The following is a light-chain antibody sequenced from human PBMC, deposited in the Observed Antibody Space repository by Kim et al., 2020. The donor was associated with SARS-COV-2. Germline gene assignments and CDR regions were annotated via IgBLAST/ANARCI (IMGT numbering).Light chain of an antibody. Sequence: SYELTQPPSVSVSPGQTASITCSGDKLGDKYACWYQQKPGQSPVLVIYQDSKRPSGIPERFSGSNSGNTATLTISGTQAMVEADYYCQAWDGSTTVVFG. CDR1: KLGDKY. V-gene: IGLV3-1*01. CDR3: QAWDGSTTVV. J-gene: IGLJ2*01. CDR2: QDS.